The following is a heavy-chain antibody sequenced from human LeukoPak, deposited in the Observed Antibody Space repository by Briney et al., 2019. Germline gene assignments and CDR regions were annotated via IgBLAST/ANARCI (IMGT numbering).Heavy chain of an antibody. D-gene: IGHD7-27*01. V-gene: IGHV3-74*01. J-gene: IGHJ4*02. CDR2: INNYGSDT. Sequence: GGSLRLSCAASGFKFSNHWMHWVRQSPGKGLVGVARINNYGSDTSHADSVEGRFTISRDNAENTLYLQMNSLRVEDTAMYFCARNNWGIDDWGQGTLVTVSS. CDR1: GFKFSNHW. CDR3: ARNNWGIDD.